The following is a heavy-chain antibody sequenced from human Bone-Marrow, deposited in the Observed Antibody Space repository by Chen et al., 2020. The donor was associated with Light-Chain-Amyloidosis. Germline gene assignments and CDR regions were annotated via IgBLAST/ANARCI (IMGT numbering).Heavy chain of an antibody. Sequence: DVQLLESGGGLVQPGGSLRLSCAASGFTVRTSWMHWVRQAPGKGLVWVSRINPDGTRVDYADSVRGRFTISRDDAKSTVYLQMNSLRAEDTAVYYCSIEFTGYDDYWGQGTLVTVSS. CDR3: SIEFTGYDDY. J-gene: IGHJ4*02. V-gene: IGHV3-74*01. CDR2: INPDGTRV. CDR1: GFTVRTSW. D-gene: IGHD5-12*01.